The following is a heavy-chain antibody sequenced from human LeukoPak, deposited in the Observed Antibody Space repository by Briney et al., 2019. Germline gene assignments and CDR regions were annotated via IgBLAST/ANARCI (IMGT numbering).Heavy chain of an antibody. CDR1: GFTFSSYG. J-gene: IGHJ4*02. D-gene: IGHD4-11*01. CDR3: AGGIDYGTYAAYLDY. CDR2: IWYDGSNK. Sequence: GGSLRLSCAASGFTFSSYGMHWVRQAPGKGLEWVAVIWYDGSNKYYADSVKGRFTISRDNSKNTLYLQMNSLRAEDTAVYYCAGGIDYGTYAAYLDYWGQGTLVTVSS. V-gene: IGHV3-33*01.